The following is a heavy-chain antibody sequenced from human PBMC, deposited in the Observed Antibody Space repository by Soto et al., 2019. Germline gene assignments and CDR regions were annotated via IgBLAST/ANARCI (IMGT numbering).Heavy chain of an antibody. J-gene: IGHJ3*02. D-gene: IGHD7-27*01. CDR3: ARALGYAFDI. Sequence: EVQLVESGGGLVQPGGSLRLSCAASGFTFSSYAMHWVRQAPGKGLEYVSAISSNGGSTYYANSVKGRFTISRDNSKNTLYLQMCSLRAEDMAVYYCARALGYAFDIWGQGTMVTVSS. CDR1: GFTFSSYA. V-gene: IGHV3-64*01. CDR2: ISSNGGST.